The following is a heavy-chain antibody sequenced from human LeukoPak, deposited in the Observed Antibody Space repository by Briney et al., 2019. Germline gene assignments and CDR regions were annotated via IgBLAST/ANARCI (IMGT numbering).Heavy chain of an antibody. CDR1: GFTVSSNY. J-gene: IGHJ3*02. V-gene: IGHV3-53*01. Sequence: GGSLRLSCAASGFTVSSNYMSWVRQAPGKGLEWVSVIYSGGSTYYADSVKGRFTISRDNSKNTPYLQVNSLRAEDTAVYYCASYAFDIWGQGTMVTVSS. CDR3: ASYAFDI. CDR2: IYSGGST.